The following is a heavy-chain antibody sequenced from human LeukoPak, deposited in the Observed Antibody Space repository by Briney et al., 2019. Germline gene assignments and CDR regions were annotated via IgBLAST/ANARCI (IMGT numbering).Heavy chain of an antibody. CDR3: AREVAVAGTYYFDY. D-gene: IGHD6-19*01. J-gene: IGHJ4*02. CDR1: GFTFSSYA. CDR2: ILYDGSNK. V-gene: IGHV3-30-3*01. Sequence: GGSLRLSCAASGFTFSSYAMHWVRQAPGKGLEWVAVILYDGSNKYYADSVKGRFTISRDNSKNTLYLQMNSLRAEDTAVYYCAREVAVAGTYYFDYWGQGTLVTVSS.